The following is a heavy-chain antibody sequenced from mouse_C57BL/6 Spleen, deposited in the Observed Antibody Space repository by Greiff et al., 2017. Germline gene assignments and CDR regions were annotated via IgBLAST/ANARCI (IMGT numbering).Heavy chain of an antibody. CDR2: FYPGSGSI. D-gene: IGHD1-1*01. CDR3: ARHEYRGYGSSSYAMDY. J-gene: IGHJ4*01. V-gene: IGHV1-62-2*01. CDR1: GYTFTEYT. Sequence: QVHVKQSGAELVKPGASVKLSCKASGYTFTEYTIHWVKQRSGQGLEWIGWFYPGSGSIKYNEKFKDKATLTADKSSSTVYMELSRLTSEDSAVYFCARHEYRGYGSSSYAMDYWGQGTSVTVSS.